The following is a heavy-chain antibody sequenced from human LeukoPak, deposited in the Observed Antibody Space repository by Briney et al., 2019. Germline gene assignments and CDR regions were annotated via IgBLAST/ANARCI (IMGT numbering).Heavy chain of an antibody. CDR3: ARDGPHYDFWSGPAY. CDR2: INEDGSEK. D-gene: IGHD3-3*01. V-gene: IGHV3-7*05. CDR1: GFTFSSYW. J-gene: IGHJ4*02. Sequence: PGGSLRLSCEASGFTFSSYWMSWVRQAPGKGLEWVANINEDGSEKYYVESVKGRFTISRDNAKNSLYLQMDSRRAEDTAVYYCARDGPHYDFWSGPAYWGQGTLVTVSS.